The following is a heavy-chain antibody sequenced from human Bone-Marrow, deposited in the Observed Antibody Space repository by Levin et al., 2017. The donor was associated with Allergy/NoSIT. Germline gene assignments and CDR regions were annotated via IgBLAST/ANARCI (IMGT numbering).Heavy chain of an antibody. CDR1: GYTFTNYA. V-gene: IGHV1-3*01. CDR3: ARDGCSGSCYDY. J-gene: IGHJ4*02. Sequence: ASVKVSCKASGYTFTNYAIHWVRQAPRQRLEWMGWTNAGNGNTRYSQKFQGRVSITGDASATTAYMELSSLRSEDTAVYYCARDGCSGSCYDYWGQGTLVTVSS. CDR2: TNAGNGNT. D-gene: IGHD2-15*01.